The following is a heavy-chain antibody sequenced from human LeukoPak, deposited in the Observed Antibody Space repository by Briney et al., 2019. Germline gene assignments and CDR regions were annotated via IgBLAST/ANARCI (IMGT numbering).Heavy chain of an antibody. CDR2: ISSSSSYI. CDR3: ARDPLLTGDMSDAFDI. J-gene: IGHJ3*02. D-gene: IGHD7-27*01. V-gene: IGHV3-21*01. Sequence: GGSLRLPCVTSGFPFSTYSMNWVRQAPGKGLEWVSSISSSSSYIYYADSVKGRFTISRDNAKNSLYLQMNSLRAEDTAVYYCARDPLLTGDMSDAFDIWGQGTMVTVSS. CDR1: GFPFSTYS.